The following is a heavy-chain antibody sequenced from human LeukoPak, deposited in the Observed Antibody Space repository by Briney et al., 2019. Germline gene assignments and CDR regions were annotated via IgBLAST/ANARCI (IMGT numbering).Heavy chain of an antibody. J-gene: IGHJ4*02. V-gene: IGHV1-8*01. CDR2: MNPNSGNT. Sequence: ASVKVSCKASGYTFTIYDINWVRQAAGQGLEWMGRMNPNSGNTGYAQKFQGRVTMTRNTSISTAYMELSSLRSEDTAVYYCARAPPFYYYGSGSYYFDYWGQGTLVTVSS. CDR1: GYTFTIYD. CDR3: ARAPPFYYYGSGSYYFDY. D-gene: IGHD3-10*01.